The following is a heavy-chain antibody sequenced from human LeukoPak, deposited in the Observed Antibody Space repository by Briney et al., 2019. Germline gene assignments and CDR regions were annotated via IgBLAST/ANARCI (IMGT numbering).Heavy chain of an antibody. CDR2: INPNNGGT. V-gene: IGHV1-2*02. Sequence: ASVKVSCKASGNTFTGYYIHWVRQAPGQGLEWMGWINPNNGGTNYAQKFQGRVTMTRDTSISTAYMELSRLRSDDTAVYYCARVVVVPAAPSNWFDPWGQGTLVTVSS. D-gene: IGHD2-2*01. J-gene: IGHJ5*02. CDR1: GNTFTGYY. CDR3: ARVVVVPAAPSNWFDP.